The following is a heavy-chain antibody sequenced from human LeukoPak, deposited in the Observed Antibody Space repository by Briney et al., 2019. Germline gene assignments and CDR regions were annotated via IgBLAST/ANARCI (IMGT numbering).Heavy chain of an antibody. CDR3: ARDPYSGNYGAYYYYYMDV. CDR1: GFTFSIYS. D-gene: IGHD1-26*01. V-gene: IGHV3-48*04. Sequence: GGSLRLSCAASGFTFSIYSMNWVRQAPGKGLEWVSYISSSSSTIYYADSVKGRFTISRDNAKNSLYLQMDSLRVEDTAVYYCARDPYSGNYGAYYYYYMDVWGKGTTVTISS. CDR2: ISSSSSTI. J-gene: IGHJ6*03.